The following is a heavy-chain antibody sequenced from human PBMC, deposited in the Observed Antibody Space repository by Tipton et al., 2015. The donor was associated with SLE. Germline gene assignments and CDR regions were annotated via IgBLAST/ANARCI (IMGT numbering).Heavy chain of an antibody. CDR3: ASQRFQQTGDYSDY. D-gene: IGHD5-24*01. J-gene: IGHJ4*02. V-gene: IGHV3-9*01. CDR2: ISWNSDDI. Sequence: SLRLSCAASGFSLDESAMHWVRQAPGKGLEWVSGISWNSDDIHYADSVKGRFTISIDTSKNHFSLNLRSVAAADTAVYYCASQRFQQTGDYSDYWGQGILVTVSS. CDR1: GFSLDESA.